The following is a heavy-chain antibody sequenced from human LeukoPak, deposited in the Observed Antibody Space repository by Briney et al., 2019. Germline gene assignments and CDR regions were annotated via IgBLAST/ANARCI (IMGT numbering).Heavy chain of an antibody. J-gene: IGHJ4*02. D-gene: IGHD6-13*01. CDR1: GYTFTTYI. V-gene: IGHV1-18*01. CDR2: ISAYNGNT. Sequence: ASVTVSCKASGYTFTTYIISWVRQAPGQGLEWMGWISAYNGNTNYAQKLQGRLTMTTDTSTSTAYMELRSLRSDDTAVYYCAREFVAAAGPHFDSWGQGTLVTVSS. CDR3: AREFVAAAGPHFDS.